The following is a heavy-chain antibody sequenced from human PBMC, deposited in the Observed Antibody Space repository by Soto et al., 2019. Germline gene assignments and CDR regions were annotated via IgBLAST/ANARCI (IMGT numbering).Heavy chain of an antibody. CDR3: ARDRDTYVYLCACYFDY. CDR2: ISGYNADT. V-gene: IGHV1-18*01. CDR1: GYPFTSFS. J-gene: IGHJ4*03. D-gene: IGHD3-10*02. Sequence: GASVKVSCKTFGYPFTSFSISWVRQAPGQGLEWMGWISGYNADTRYAEHLQDRVTLTTDTSTNTAYMELENLKSDDTAVYYCARDRDTYVYLCACYFDYWGQGSLVTVSS.